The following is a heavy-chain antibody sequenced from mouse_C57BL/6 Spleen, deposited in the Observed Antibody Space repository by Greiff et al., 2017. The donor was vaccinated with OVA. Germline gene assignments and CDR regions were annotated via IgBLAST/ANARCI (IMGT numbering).Heavy chain of an antibody. J-gene: IGHJ4*01. CDR1: GYTFTSYW. V-gene: IGHV1-72*01. Sequence: QVQLQQPGAELVKPGASVKLSCKASGYTFTSYWMHWVKQRPGRGLEWIGRIDPNSGGTKYNEKFKSKATLTVDKPSSTAYMQLSSLTSKDSAVYYCARSFHYGNYEGGAMDYWGQGTSVTVSS. D-gene: IGHD2-1*01. CDR3: ARSFHYGNYEGGAMDY. CDR2: IDPNSGGT.